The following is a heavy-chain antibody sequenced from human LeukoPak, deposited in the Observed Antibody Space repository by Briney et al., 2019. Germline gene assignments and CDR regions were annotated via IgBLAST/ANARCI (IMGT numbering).Heavy chain of an antibody. CDR3: SRISGSYWDDAVDI. D-gene: IGHD3-10*01. Sequence: GGSLRLSCAASGFTVSSNYMSWVRQAPGKGLEWVSVIYSDGSTYYADSVKGRFTISRDNSKNTLYLQMNSLRAEDTAVYYCSRISGSYWDDAVDIWGQGTMVTVSS. J-gene: IGHJ3*02. V-gene: IGHV3-53*05. CDR2: IYSDGST. CDR1: GFTVSSNY.